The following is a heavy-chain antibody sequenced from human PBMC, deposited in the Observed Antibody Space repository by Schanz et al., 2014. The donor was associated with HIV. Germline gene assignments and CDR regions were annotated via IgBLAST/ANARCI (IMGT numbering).Heavy chain of an antibody. CDR3: ARRSSDGGYYDN. CDR1: GFSFSDYW. D-gene: IGHD2-15*01. CDR2: MNNDVSSR. V-gene: IGHV3-74*01. Sequence: EVQLVESGGGFVQPGGSLTLSCAASGFSFSDYWMHWVRQVPGKGLLWVSRMNNDVSSRLYADSVKGRFTISRDNAKNTLYLQMNSLRDEDTAVYYGARRSSDGGYYDNWGQGTLVTVSS. J-gene: IGHJ4*02.